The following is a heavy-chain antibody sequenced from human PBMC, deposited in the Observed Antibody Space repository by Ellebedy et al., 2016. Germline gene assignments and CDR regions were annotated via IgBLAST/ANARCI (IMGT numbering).Heavy chain of an antibody. CDR2: IKQDGSEK. CDR1: GFTFSSYW. Sequence: GESLKISCAASGFTFSSYWMSWVRQAPGKGLEWVANIKQDGSEKYYWDSVKGRFTISRDNAKNSLYLQMNNLRAEDTAVYYCARDIDHTDCWGQGTLVTVSS. V-gene: IGHV3-7*03. J-gene: IGHJ4*02. CDR3: ARDIDHTDC.